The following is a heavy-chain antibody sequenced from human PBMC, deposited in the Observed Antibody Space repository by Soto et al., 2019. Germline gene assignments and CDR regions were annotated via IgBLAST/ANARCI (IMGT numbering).Heavy chain of an antibody. V-gene: IGHV3-23*01. Sequence: EEQLLESGGGLVQPGGSLRLSCAASGFTFSPYAMTWVRQPPGKGLEWVSVISGSGDSTDYADSVKGRFTISRDNSKHRQPLQLNSPTAEDTAVYYCARAVRGHVEYYFDLWGKGTLVTVSS. CDR3: ARAVRGHVEYYFDL. D-gene: IGHD3-10*02. CDR2: ISGSGDST. CDR1: GFTFSPYA. J-gene: IGHJ4*02.